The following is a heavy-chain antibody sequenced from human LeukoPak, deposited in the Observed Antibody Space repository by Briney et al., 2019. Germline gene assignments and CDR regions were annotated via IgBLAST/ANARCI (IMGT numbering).Heavy chain of an antibody. CDR1: GGTFSSYA. V-gene: IGHV1-69*13. D-gene: IGHD2-2*01. J-gene: IGHJ6*02. CDR2: IIPIFGTA. Sequence: SVKVSCKASGGTFSSYAISWVRQAPGQGLEWMGGIIPIFGTANYARKFQGRVTITADESTSTAYMELSSLRSEDTAVYYCARDCSSTSCSPWDYYYYGMDVWGQGTTVTVSS. CDR3: ARDCSSTSCSPWDYYYYGMDV.